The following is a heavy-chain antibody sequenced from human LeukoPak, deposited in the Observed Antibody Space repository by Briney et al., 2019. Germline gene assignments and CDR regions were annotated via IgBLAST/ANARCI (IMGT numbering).Heavy chain of an antibody. Sequence: GGSLRLSYAASGFTFSSYEMNWVRQAPGKGLEWVSYISSSGSTIYYADSVKGRFTISRDNAKNSLYLQMNSLRAEDTAVYYCAALGITMIGGVWGKGTTVTISS. CDR2: ISSSGSTI. CDR1: GFTFSSYE. CDR3: AALGITMIGGV. D-gene: IGHD3-10*02. V-gene: IGHV3-48*03. J-gene: IGHJ6*04.